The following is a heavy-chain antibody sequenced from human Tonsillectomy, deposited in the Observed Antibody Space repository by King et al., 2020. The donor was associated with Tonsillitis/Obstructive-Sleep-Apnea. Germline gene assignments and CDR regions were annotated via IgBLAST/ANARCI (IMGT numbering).Heavy chain of an antibody. J-gene: IGHJ3*02. Sequence: LQLQESGPGLVKPSETLSLTCTVSGGSISSSSYYWGWLRPPPGKGLEWVGSIYYSGSTYYTPSLKGRVTISVDTSKNQFSLRLYSVTAADTAVYYCARSTYSDSSPNAFDIWGQGTMVTVSS. CDR1: GGSISSSSYY. CDR2: IYYSGST. D-gene: IGHD6-6*01. V-gene: IGHV4-39*01. CDR3: ARSTYSDSSPNAFDI.